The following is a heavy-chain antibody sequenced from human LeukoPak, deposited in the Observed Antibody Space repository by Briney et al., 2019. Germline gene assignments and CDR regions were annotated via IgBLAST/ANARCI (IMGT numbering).Heavy chain of an antibody. J-gene: IGHJ4*02. CDR3: AGSDTFDY. Sequence: PSKTLSLTCAVYGGSFSGYYWSWIRQPPGKGLEWIGEINHSGSTNYNPSLKSRVTISVDTSKNQFSLKLSSVTAADTAVYYCAGSDTFDYWGQGTLVTVSS. D-gene: IGHD5-18*01. CDR2: INHSGST. CDR1: GGSFSGYY. V-gene: IGHV4-34*01.